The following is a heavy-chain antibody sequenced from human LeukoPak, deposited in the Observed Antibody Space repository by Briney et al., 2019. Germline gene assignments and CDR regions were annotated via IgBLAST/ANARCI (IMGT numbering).Heavy chain of an antibody. J-gene: IGHJ5*02. CDR1: GDSVSSGSSS. CDR3: VRRAKGNSYFDP. D-gene: IGHD4-23*01. CDR2: TYYTSKWTG. Sequence: SQTLSLTCAISGDSVSSGSSSWHWIRQSPSRGLEWLGGTYYTSKWTGDSALSVRSRVTITPDTSKNQFTLQLNSVTGDDTAAYYCVRRAKGNSYFDPWGQGTLVVVSS. V-gene: IGHV6-1*01.